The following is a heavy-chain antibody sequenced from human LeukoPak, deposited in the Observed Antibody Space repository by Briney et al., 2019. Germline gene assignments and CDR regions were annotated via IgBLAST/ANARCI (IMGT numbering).Heavy chain of an antibody. CDR1: GGSISSSNYY. D-gene: IGHD2-8*02. J-gene: IGHJ4*02. Sequence: KPPETLSLTCTVSGGSISSSNYYWAWISQPPGQGLEWLGSIYYRGNAYYNPSLKSRVTISVDTSKNQLSLKLSSVTAADTAVYYCARTTGHKDYWGQGTLVTVSS. CDR2: IYYRGNA. V-gene: IGHV4-39*07. CDR3: ARTTGHKDY.